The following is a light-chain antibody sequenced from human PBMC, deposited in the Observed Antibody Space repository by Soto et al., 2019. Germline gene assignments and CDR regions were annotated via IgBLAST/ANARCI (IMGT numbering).Light chain of an antibody. V-gene: IGKV3-20*01. CDR1: QSVISNY. CDR2: GVS. J-gene: IGKJ1*01. CDR3: LQYGRSPKT. Sequence: IVLTKKKGTLSFSPGERGTPSCRASQSVISNYLAWYQQKPGLAPRLLIYGVSIRATGIPDRFSGSGSGTDFTLTISRLEPEDFAVYYCLQYGRSPKTFCQGTIVDVK.